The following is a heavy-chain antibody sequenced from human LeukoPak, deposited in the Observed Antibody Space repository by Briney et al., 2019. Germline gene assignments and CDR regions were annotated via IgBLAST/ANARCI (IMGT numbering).Heavy chain of an antibody. V-gene: IGHV4-4*07. CDR3: ARENAGDSGRALDY. CDR2: IYTTGGT. Sequence: PSETLSLTCTVSGCSISGYYWSWIRQPAGQGLEWIGRIYTTGGTNYNPSLKSRVTMSLDTSKNQFSLILSSVTTSDTAVYYCARENAGDSGRALDYWGQGTLVTVSS. J-gene: IGHJ4*02. D-gene: IGHD1-26*01. CDR1: GCSISGYY.